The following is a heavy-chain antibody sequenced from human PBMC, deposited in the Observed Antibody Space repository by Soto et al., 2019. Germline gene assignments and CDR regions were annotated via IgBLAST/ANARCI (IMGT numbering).Heavy chain of an antibody. V-gene: IGHV2-26*01. CDR3: ARTPDRAVTTGSPLFDY. CDR2: IFSNDEK. CDR1: GFSLSNARMG. D-gene: IGHD4-17*01. Sequence: VVVKPTETLTLTCTVSGFSLSNARMGVSWIRQPPGKALEWLAHIFSNDEKSYSTSLKSRITISKDTSKSQVVLTMTNMDPVDTATYYCARTPDRAVTTGSPLFDYWGQGTLVTVSS. J-gene: IGHJ4*02.